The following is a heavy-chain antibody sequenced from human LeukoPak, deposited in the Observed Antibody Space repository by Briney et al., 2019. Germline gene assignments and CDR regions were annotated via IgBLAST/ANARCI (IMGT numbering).Heavy chain of an antibody. CDR3: ARDPDYGDYDYYYYGMDV. J-gene: IGHJ6*02. V-gene: IGHV3-48*01. CDR2: ISSSSSTI. D-gene: IGHD4-17*01. CDR1: GFTFSSYS. Sequence: GGSLRLSCAASGFTFSSYSMNWVRQAPGKGLEWVSYISSSSSTIYYADSVKGRFTISRDNAKNSLYLQMNSLRAEDTAVYYCARDPDYGDYDYYYYGMDVWGRGTTVTVSS.